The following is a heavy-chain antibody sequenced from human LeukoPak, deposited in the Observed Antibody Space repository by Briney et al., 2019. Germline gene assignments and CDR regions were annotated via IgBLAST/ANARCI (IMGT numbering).Heavy chain of an antibody. CDR1: GYTFTGYY. CDR2: INPNSGGT. V-gene: IGHV1-2*02. Sequence: ASVKVSCKASGYTFTGYYMHWVRQAPGQGLEWMGWINPNSGGTNYAQEFQGRVTMTRDTSISTAYMELSRLRSDDTAVYYCARERIRSVPAATHNWFDPWGQGTLVTVSS. J-gene: IGHJ5*02. D-gene: IGHD2-2*01. CDR3: ARERIRSVPAATHNWFDP.